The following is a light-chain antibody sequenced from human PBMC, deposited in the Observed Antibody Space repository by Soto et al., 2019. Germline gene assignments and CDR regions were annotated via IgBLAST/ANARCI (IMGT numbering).Light chain of an antibody. CDR1: QSVGTK. Sequence: IVMTQSPATLSVSPGARAHLSCRASQSVGTKLAWYQQTPGQAPRLLIYGASNRATGVPARISGSVSGTEFTLTIASLQSEDFAVYYCQQRITFGQGTRLEIK. CDR3: QQRIT. CDR2: GAS. V-gene: IGKV3-15*01. J-gene: IGKJ5*01.